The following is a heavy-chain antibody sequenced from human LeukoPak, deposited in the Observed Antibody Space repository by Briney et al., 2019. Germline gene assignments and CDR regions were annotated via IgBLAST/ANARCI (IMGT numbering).Heavy chain of an antibody. CDR1: GFTFSSYW. V-gene: IGHV3-74*01. Sequence: QTGGSLRLSCAASGFTFSSYWMHWVRQAPGKGLVWVSRINSDGSSTSYADSVKGRLTISRDNAKNTLYLQVNSLRAEDTAVYYCAREYAYHDAFDIWGQGTMVTVSS. J-gene: IGHJ3*02. CDR3: AREYAYHDAFDI. D-gene: IGHD3-22*01. CDR2: INSDGSST.